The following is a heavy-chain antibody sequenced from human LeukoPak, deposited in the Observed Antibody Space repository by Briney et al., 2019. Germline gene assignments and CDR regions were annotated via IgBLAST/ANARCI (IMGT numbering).Heavy chain of an antibody. CDR3: ARDAYSSSRNDY. CDR2: ITYDGSNK. Sequence: GGSLRLSCAASGFTFSSYAMHWVRQAPGKGLEWVTIITYDGSNKYYADSVKGRFTISRDNSKNTLYLQLNSLRTEDTAVYYCARDAYSSSRNDYWGQGTLVTVSS. CDR1: GFTFSSYA. D-gene: IGHD6-13*01. V-gene: IGHV3-30*04. J-gene: IGHJ4*02.